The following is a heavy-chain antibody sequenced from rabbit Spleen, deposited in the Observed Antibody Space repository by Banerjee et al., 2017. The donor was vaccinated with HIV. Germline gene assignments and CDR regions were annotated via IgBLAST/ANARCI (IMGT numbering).Heavy chain of an antibody. CDR1: GFTLSSSYD. CDR3: ARDLASVVGWNFNL. Sequence: QEQLVESGGGLVQPEGSLTLTCTASGFTLSSSYDMCWVRQAPGKGLEWIACIYAGSSGSTYYASWAKGRFTISKTSSTTVTLQMTSLTVADTATYFCARDLASVVGWNFNLWGQGTLVTVS. V-gene: IGHV1S45*01. CDR2: IYAGSSGST. J-gene: IGHJ4*01. D-gene: IGHD3-1*01.